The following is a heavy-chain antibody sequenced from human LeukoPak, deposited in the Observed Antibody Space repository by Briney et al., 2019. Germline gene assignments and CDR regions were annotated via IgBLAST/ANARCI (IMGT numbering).Heavy chain of an antibody. J-gene: IGHJ6*02. CDR3: AKVYGSGGYTYYYYGMDV. CDR1: GFTFSSYA. D-gene: IGHD3-10*01. Sequence: GGSLRLSCAASGFTFSSYAMTWVRQAPGKGLEWVSAISGSGGSTYYADSVKGRFTISRDNSKNTLYLQMNSLRAEDTAVYYCAKVYGSGGYTYYYYGMDVWGQGTTVTVSS. CDR2: ISGSGGST. V-gene: IGHV3-23*01.